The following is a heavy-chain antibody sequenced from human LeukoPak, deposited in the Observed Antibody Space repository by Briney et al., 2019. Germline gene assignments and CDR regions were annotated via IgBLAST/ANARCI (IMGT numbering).Heavy chain of an antibody. CDR2: IYYSGST. V-gene: IGHV4-39*01. Sequence: SGTLSLTCTVSGGSISSYYWGWIRQPPGKGLEWIGSIYYSGSTYYNPSRKSRVTISVDTSKNQFSLKLSSVTAADTAVYYCARRDGSQGWFDPWGQGTLVTVSS. J-gene: IGHJ5*02. CDR3: ARRDGSQGWFDP. CDR1: GGSISSYY. D-gene: IGHD1-26*01.